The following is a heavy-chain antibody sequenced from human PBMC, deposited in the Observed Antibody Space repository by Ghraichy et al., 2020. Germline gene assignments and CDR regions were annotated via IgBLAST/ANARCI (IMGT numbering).Heavy chain of an antibody. D-gene: IGHD3-10*01. Sequence: SETLSLTCTVSGGSITSDGNYWSWVRQHPGKGLEWIGYIYYSGSTYYNPSLRSRLSISALTSENQFSLKLTSVTAADTAVYYCARDFGPREGRGLDLWGQGTLVTVSS. J-gene: IGHJ5*02. CDR1: GGSITSDGNY. V-gene: IGHV4-31*03. CDR3: ARDFGPREGRGLDL. CDR2: IYYSGST.